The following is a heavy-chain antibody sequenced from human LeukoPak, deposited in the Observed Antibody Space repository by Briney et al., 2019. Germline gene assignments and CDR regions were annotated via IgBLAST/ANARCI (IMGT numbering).Heavy chain of an antibody. Sequence: GGSLRLSCAASGFAFSSYWLSWVRQAPGKGLEWVANIKQDGSEKYYVDSVKGRFTISRDNAKNSLYLQMNSLRAEDTAVYYCARDQDYSYFDYWGQGTLVTVSS. CDR2: IKQDGSEK. J-gene: IGHJ4*02. CDR1: GFAFSSYW. CDR3: ARDQDYSYFDY. V-gene: IGHV3-7*03. D-gene: IGHD2-15*01.